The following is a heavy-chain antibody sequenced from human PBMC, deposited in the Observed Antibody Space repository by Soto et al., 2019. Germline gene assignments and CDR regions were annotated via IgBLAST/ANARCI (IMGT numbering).Heavy chain of an antibody. CDR1: GFTFSNAW. CDR2: IKSTTDGGTT. V-gene: IGHV3-15*01. J-gene: IGHJ4*02. D-gene: IGHD2-15*01. CDR3: TTDCRGGSCSFDY. Sequence: EVQLVESGGGLVKPGGSLRLSCAASGFTFSNAWMSWVRQAPGKGLEWVGRIKSTTDGGTTDYAAPVKGRFTISRDDSKNTLYLQMNSLKTEDTALYYCTTDCRGGSCSFDYWGQGTLVTVSS.